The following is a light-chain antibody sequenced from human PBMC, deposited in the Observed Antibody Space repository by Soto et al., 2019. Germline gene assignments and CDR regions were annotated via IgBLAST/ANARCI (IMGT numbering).Light chain of an antibody. J-gene: IGKJ5*01. CDR2: GAS. Sequence: IVLTQSPGTLFLSPGERATLSCRSSQSVSNNYLAWYQQKPGQAPRLLIYGASSRATGIPDRFSGSGSGTDFTLTISRLEPEDFAVYYCQQYGSSPPWITFGQGTRLEIK. CDR3: QQYGSSPPWIT. CDR1: QSVSNNY. V-gene: IGKV3-20*01.